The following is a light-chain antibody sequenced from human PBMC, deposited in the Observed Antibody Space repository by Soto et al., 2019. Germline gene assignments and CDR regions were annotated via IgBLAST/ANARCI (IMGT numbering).Light chain of an antibody. CDR3: QVRNVWPT. CDR1: QSVSSS. CDR2: DAS. Sequence: IVLTQSPATLPFSPGERAALSCRASQSVSSSLAWYQHKPGQAPCLIIYDASRRAPRIPPRFSGSGSGTDSTLIISRTEPEDFAVYYCQVRNVWPTFGQGTKVEI. V-gene: IGKV3-11*01. J-gene: IGKJ1*01.